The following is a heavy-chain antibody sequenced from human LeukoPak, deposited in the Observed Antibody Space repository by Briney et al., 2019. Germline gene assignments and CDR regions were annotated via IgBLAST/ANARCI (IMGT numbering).Heavy chain of an antibody. CDR2: IYYSGST. CDR1: GGSISSCY. Sequence: SETLSLTCTVSGGSISSCYWSWIRQPPGKGLEWIGYIYYSGSTNYNPSLKSRVTISVDTSKNQFSLKLSSVTAADTAVYYCARGRFLEWLPYFDYWGQGTLVTVSS. D-gene: IGHD3-3*01. CDR3: ARGRFLEWLPYFDY. J-gene: IGHJ4*02. V-gene: IGHV4-59*01.